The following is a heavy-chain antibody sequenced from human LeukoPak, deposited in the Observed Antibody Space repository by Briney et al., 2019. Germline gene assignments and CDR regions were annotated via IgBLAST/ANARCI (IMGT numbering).Heavy chain of an antibody. CDR3: ARAHAKYCSSTSCYAFDP. J-gene: IGHJ5*02. CDR2: ISGSGGST. Sequence: GGSLRLSCAASGFTFSSYAMSWVRQAPGKGLEWVSAISGSGGSTYYADSVKGRFTISRDNSKNTLYLQMNSLRAGDTAVYYCARAHAKYCSSTSCYAFDPWGQGTLVTVSS. V-gene: IGHV3-23*01. CDR1: GFTFSSYA. D-gene: IGHD2-2*01.